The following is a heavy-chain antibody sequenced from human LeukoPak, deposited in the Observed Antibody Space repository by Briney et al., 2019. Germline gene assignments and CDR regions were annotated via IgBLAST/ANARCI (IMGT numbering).Heavy chain of an antibody. V-gene: IGHV1-18*04. J-gene: IGHJ4*02. CDR1: RDIFSSYG. CDR3: ARDMDDFWSGPFFFAY. CDR2: ISTYNGNT. Sequence: ASVKVSCKASRDIFSSYGISWVRQAPGQGPEWMGWISTYNGNTNYEQKSQGRVTMTTDRSTSIAYLELRSLITAETAAYYCARDMDDFWSGPFFFAYWGQGTVVTVSS. D-gene: IGHD3-3*01.